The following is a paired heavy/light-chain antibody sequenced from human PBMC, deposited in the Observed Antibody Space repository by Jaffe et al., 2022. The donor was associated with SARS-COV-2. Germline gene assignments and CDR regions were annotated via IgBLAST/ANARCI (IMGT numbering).Light chain of an antibody. CDR2: QAS. Sequence: DIQMTQSPSTLSASVGDRVTITCRASQSISGWLAWYQQKPGKAPKVLIYQASSLESGVPSRFSGSGSGTEFTLSISSLQPDDFATYYCQQYNKYPCTFGQGTKLEIK. CDR1: QSISGW. CDR3: QQYNKYPCT. J-gene: IGKJ2*02. V-gene: IGKV1-5*03.
Heavy chain of an antibody. CDR2: IRQDAGEK. J-gene: IGHJ6*02. CDR3: TRGRHWSSGSHYYDMDV. V-gene: IGHV3-7*03. CDR1: GFTFRSYW. Sequence: EVQLVESGGGLVQPGGSLRLSCAASGFTFRSYWMSWVRQAPGKGLEWVANIRQDAGEKNYVDSVKGRFTVSRDNAKDSLYLQMSSLRAEDTAVYYCTRGRHWSSGSHYYDMDVWGQGTTVTVSS. D-gene: IGHD3-10*01.